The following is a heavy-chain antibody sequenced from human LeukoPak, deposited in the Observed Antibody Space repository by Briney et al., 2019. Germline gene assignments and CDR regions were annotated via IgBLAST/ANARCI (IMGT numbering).Heavy chain of an antibody. J-gene: IGHJ6*02. CDR2: IYTSGST. V-gene: IGHV4-4*07. CDR1: GGSISSYY. CDR3: ARGTYSSSWYSDGMDV. D-gene: IGHD6-13*01. Sequence: PSETLSLTCTVSGGSISSYYWSWIRQPAGKGLEWIGRIYTSGSTNYNPSLKSRVTMSVDTSKNQFSLKLSSVIAADTAVYYCARGTYSSSWYSDGMDVWGQGTTVTVSS.